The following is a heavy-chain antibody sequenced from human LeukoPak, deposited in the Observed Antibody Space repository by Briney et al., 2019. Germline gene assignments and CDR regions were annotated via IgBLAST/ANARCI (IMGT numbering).Heavy chain of an antibody. Sequence: TSETLSLTCTVSGGSISSSSYYWGWIRQPPGKGLEWIGSIYYSGGTYYNPSLKSRVTISVDTSKNQFSLKLSSVTAADTAVYYCASTSPIDAFDIWGQGTMVTVSS. J-gene: IGHJ3*02. CDR3: ASTSPIDAFDI. CDR2: IYYSGGT. V-gene: IGHV4-39*01. D-gene: IGHD1-26*01. CDR1: GGSISSSSYY.